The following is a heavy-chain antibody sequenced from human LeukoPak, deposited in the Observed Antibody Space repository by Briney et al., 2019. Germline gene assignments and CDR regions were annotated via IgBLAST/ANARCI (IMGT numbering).Heavy chain of an antibody. Sequence: ASVKVSCKASGGTFSSYAISWVRQAPGQGLEWMGGIIPIFGTANYAQKFQGRVTITTDESTSTAYMELSSLRSEDTAVYYCARGSTICSSTSCLYYYYYMDVWGKGTTVTVSS. CDR1: GGTFSSYA. D-gene: IGHD2-2*01. J-gene: IGHJ6*03. CDR3: ARGSTICSSTSCLYYYYYMDV. CDR2: IIPIFGTA. V-gene: IGHV1-69*05.